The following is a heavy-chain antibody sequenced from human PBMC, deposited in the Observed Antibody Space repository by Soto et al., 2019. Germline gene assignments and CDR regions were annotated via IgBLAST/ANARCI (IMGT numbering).Heavy chain of an antibody. Sequence: SETLSLTCTVSGGSISSGGYSWSWIRQPPGKGLEWIGYIYHSANTYYNPSLKSRVTISVDRSKNQFSLKLSSVTAEDTAVYYCAKASSRYFDWFPRFDPWGQGTLVTVSS. CDR1: GGSISSGGYS. D-gene: IGHD3-9*01. V-gene: IGHV4-30-2*01. CDR3: AKASSRYFDWFPRFDP. CDR2: IYHSANT. J-gene: IGHJ5*02.